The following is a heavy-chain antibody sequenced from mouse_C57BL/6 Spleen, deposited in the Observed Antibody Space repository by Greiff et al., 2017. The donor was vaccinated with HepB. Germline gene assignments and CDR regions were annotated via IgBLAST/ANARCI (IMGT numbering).Heavy chain of an antibody. V-gene: IGHV3-6*01. CDR3: AMGGNYFDY. CDR1: GYSITSGYY. D-gene: IGHD2-14*01. Sequence: DVKLQESGPGLVKPSQSLSLTCSVTGYSITSGYYWNWIRQFPGNKLEWMGYISYDGSNNYNPSLKNRISITRDTSKNQFFLKLNSVTTEDTATYYCAMGGNYFDYWGQGTTLTVSS. J-gene: IGHJ2*01. CDR2: ISYDGSN.